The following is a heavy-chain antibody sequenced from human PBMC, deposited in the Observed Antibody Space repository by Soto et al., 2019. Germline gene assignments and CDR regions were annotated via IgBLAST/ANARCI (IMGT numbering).Heavy chain of an antibody. CDR3: ARVSLGVHPQYSSGLFDY. CDR1: GGTFSSYA. J-gene: IGHJ4*02. V-gene: IGHV1-69*01. CDR2: IIPIFGTA. D-gene: IGHD6-19*01. Sequence: QVQLVQSGAEVKKPGSSVKVSCKASGGTFSSYAISWVRQAPGQGLEWMGGIIPIFGTANYAQKFQGRVTITADESTRTAYMELSSLRSEDTAVYYCARVSLGVHPQYSSGLFDYWGQGTLVTVSS.